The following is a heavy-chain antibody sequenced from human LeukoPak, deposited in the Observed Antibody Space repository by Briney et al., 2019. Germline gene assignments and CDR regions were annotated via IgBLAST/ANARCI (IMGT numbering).Heavy chain of an antibody. CDR2: INPSGGST. V-gene: IGHV1-46*01. Sequence: ASVKVSCKVSGYTFTSYYMHWVRQAPGQGLEWMGIINPSGGSTSYAQKFQGRVTMTRDTSTSTVYMELSSLRSEDTAVYYCARALGYSSSWANWFDPWGQGTLVTVSS. J-gene: IGHJ5*02. CDR1: GYTFTSYY. D-gene: IGHD6-13*01. CDR3: ARALGYSSSWANWFDP.